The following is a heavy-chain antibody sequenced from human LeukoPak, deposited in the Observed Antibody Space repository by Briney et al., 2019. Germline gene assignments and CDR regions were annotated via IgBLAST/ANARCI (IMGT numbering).Heavy chain of an antibody. D-gene: IGHD3-10*01. Sequence: GGALRLSCAPCVFTLSSYDMHGVPQAPHKGGEGGALIQYDENNKYYADSVQGRITIPRDTSKNTLYLQMNSLRAEDTAMYYCAKLLRFGELLATDSWGQGTLVTVSS. J-gene: IGHJ4*02. CDR1: VFTLSSYD. V-gene: IGHV3-30*02. CDR2: IQYDENNK. CDR3: AKLLRFGELLATDS.